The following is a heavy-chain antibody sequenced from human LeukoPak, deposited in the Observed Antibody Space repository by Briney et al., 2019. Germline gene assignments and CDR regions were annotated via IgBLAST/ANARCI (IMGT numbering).Heavy chain of an antibody. Sequence: PGRSLRLSCAASGFTFSSYGMHWVRQAPGKGLEWVAVISFDGSDKYYGDCVKGRLNIPRDNSKNTLHLQISSLRAEDTGVYYCAKRRGGIIISSPYYYRMDVGGRGTRVTVSS. CDR2: ISFDGSDK. V-gene: IGHV3-30*18. CDR3: AKRRGGIIISSPYYYRMDV. CDR1: GFTFSSYG. J-gene: IGHJ6*01. D-gene: IGHD3-10*01.